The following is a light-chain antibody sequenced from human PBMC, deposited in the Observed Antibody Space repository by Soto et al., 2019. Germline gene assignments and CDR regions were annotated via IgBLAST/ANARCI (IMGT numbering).Light chain of an antibody. V-gene: IGLV2-14*01. Sequence: QSALTQPPSVSGSPGQSITISCTGTSSDVGGYNSVSWYQQHPGIAPKLLIYEVSHRPSGASNRFSGSKSGNTASLTISGLQAEDEADYYCSSYTGSSTVVFGGGTKLTVL. CDR1: SSDVGGYNS. CDR3: SSYTGSSTVV. J-gene: IGLJ2*01. CDR2: EVS.